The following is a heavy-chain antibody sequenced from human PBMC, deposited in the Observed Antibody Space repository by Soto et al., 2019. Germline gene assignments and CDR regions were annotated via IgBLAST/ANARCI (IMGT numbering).Heavy chain of an antibody. J-gene: IGHJ4*02. D-gene: IGHD3-10*01. CDR3: ARGWFTFDY. CDR2: IKQDGSEK. Sequence: MSWVRQAPGKGLEWVANIKQDGSEKYYVDSVKGRFTISRDNAKNSLYLQMNSLRAEDTAVYYCARGWFTFDYWGQGTLVTVSS. V-gene: IGHV3-7*01.